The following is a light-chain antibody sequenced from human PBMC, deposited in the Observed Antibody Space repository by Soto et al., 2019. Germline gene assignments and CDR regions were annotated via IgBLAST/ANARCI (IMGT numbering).Light chain of an antibody. Sequence: AIRMTQSPSSFSASTGDRVTITCRASQGISSYLAWYQQKPGKAPKLLIYAASTLQSVVPSRFSGSGSVTDFTLTISCLQSEDFATSYCQQYYSYPQTFGPGTKVEIK. CDR1: QGISSY. CDR3: QQYYSYPQT. V-gene: IGKV1-8*01. J-gene: IGKJ1*01. CDR2: AAS.